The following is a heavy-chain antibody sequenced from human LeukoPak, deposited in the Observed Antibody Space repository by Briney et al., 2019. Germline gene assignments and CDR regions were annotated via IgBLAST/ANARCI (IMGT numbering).Heavy chain of an antibody. V-gene: IGHV4-30-4*01. CDR2: VSYSGST. J-gene: IGHJ6*02. CDR1: GGSLSIGNYY. CDR3: ALTDSITVIHTPYGLDV. Sequence: SETLSLTCSVSGGSLSIGNYYWNWIRQPPGKGPEWIGYVSYSGSTNYNPSLKSRVVISLDTSKNQFFLKLNSVTGADTAVYYCALTDSITVIHTPYGLDVWGQGTTVTVSS. D-gene: IGHD3-22*01.